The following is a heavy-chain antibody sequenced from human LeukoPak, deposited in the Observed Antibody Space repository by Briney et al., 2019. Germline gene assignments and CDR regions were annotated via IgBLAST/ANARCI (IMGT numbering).Heavy chain of an antibody. CDR2: IKHDGSEK. Sequence: GGSLRLSCAASGFTFSSYWMTWVRQAPGKGLEWVANIKHDGSEKYYVDSVKGRFTISRDNAKNSLYLQMNSLRAEDTAVYYCARSSSGRARNFDYWGQGTLVTVSS. V-gene: IGHV3-7*01. J-gene: IGHJ4*02. CDR3: ARSSSGRARNFDY. D-gene: IGHD6-19*01. CDR1: GFTFSSYW.